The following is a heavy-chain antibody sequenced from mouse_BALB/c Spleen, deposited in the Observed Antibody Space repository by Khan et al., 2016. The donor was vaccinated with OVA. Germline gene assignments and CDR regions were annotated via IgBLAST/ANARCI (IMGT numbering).Heavy chain of an antibody. CDR2: INPSTGYT. CDR1: GYTFINYW. D-gene: IGHD1-1*01. Sequence: VQLQQSGAELAKPGASVKMSCKASGYTFINYWILWVKQRPGQGLEWIGYINPSTGYTEYNQNFKDKATLTAAKSSNTAYMQLSSLTSEDSAVYYCARRGRRWDFDYWGQGTTLTVSS. V-gene: IGHV1-7*01. CDR3: ARRGRRWDFDY. J-gene: IGHJ2*01.